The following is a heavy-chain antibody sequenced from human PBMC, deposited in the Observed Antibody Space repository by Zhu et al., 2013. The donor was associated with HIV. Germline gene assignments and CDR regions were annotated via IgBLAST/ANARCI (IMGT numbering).Heavy chain of an antibody. CDR2: MNPNGGNT. J-gene: IGHJ4*02. Sequence: QVQLVQSGAVVKKPGASVEVSCKASGYTFTSYDIHWVRQATGQGLEWMGWMNPNGGNTGYEQKFQGRVTMTRHTSINTAYLELSSLTYEDTAVYFCARATRTIFGVVQGLGHWGQGTLVTVSS. CDR1: GYTFTSYD. V-gene: IGHV1-8*01. CDR3: ARATRTIFGVVQGLGH. D-gene: IGHD3-3*01.